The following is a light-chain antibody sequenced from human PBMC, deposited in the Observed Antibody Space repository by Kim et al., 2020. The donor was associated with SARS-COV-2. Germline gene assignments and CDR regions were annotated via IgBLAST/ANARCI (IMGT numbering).Light chain of an antibody. V-gene: IGKV1-33*01. CDR2: YAS. CDR1: QDIAIY. J-gene: IGKJ5*01. CDR3: QQFDNLPT. Sequence: SASVGDRVTITCQASQDIAIYLNWYQHKPGKAPKLLIYYASTLEAGVPSRFGGSGSGTHFTFTISSLQPEDIATYYCQQFDNLPTFGQGTRLEIK.